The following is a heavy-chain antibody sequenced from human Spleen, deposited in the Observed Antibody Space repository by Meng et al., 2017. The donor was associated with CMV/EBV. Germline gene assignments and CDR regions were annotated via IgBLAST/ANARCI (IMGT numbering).Heavy chain of an antibody. V-gene: IGHV1-69*05. CDR2: IIPIFGTA. CDR3: ARDLTPSSSPVTKSDYSMDV. Sequence: SVKVSCKASGGTFSSYAISWVRQAPGQGLEWMGGIIPIFGTANYAQKFQGRVTITTDESTSTAYMELSSLRSEDTAVYYCARDLTPSSSPVTKSDYSMDVWGQGTTVTVSS. J-gene: IGHJ6*02. D-gene: IGHD4-11*01. CDR1: GGTFSSYA.